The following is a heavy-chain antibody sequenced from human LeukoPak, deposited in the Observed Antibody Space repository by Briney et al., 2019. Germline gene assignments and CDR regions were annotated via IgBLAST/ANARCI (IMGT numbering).Heavy chain of an antibody. Sequence: GGSLRLSCAASGFTFSSFEMNWVRQAPGKGLEWVAVISYDGSNKYYADSVKGRFTISRDNSKNTLYLQMNSLRAEDTAVYYCAKVVGDYGDAIDYWGQGTLVTVSS. CDR3: AKVVGDYGDAIDY. CDR1: GFTFSSFE. J-gene: IGHJ4*02. V-gene: IGHV3-30*18. D-gene: IGHD4-17*01. CDR2: ISYDGSNK.